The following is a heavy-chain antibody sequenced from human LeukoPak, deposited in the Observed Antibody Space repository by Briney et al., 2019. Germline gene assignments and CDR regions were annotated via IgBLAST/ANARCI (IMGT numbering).Heavy chain of an antibody. D-gene: IGHD6-13*01. CDR3: AKDRAQQVVLDF. Sequence: PGGSLRLFCAASGFTFSSYAMSWVRQAPGKGLEWVSAIIGSGSSTYYADSVKGRFTISRDNSKNTLFLQMNSLRAEDTAVYYCAKDRAQQVVLDFWGQGTLVTVSS. CDR2: IIGSGSST. J-gene: IGHJ4*02. V-gene: IGHV3-23*01. CDR1: GFTFSSYA.